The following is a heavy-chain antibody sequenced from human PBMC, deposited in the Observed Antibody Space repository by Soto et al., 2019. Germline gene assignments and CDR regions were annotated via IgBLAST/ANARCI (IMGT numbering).Heavy chain of an antibody. D-gene: IGHD3-10*01. CDR2: ISGYNCNT. Sequence: GASVKVSLKGSGYTFSSNCIGLGRQGPGQRLERGGWISGYNCNTNHAQKLQGRVTMTTDTSTSTANMELRSLRSDDTAVDYCARDRVTMVRGVIIMALGPNYMDVWGKGTTVTVSS. CDR3: ARDRVTMVRGVIIMALGPNYMDV. CDR1: GYTFSSNC. V-gene: IGHV1-18*01. J-gene: IGHJ6*03.